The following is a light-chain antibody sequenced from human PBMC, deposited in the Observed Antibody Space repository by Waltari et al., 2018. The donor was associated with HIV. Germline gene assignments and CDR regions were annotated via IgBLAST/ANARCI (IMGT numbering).Light chain of an antibody. V-gene: IGKV3-11*01. CDR3: QQRSNWTIT. J-gene: IGKJ5*01. CDR2: DAA. CDR1: QSVSSY. Sequence: EIVLTQSPTTLSLSPGERATLSSRASQSVSSYLAWYQQKPGQAPRLLISDAANRATGIPAMFSGSGSGTDFTLTISSLELEDFAVYYCQQRSNWTITFGQGTRLEIK.